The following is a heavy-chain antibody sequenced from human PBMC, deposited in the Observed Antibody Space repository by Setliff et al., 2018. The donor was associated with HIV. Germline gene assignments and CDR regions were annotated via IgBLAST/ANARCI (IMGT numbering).Heavy chain of an antibody. CDR2: MYHSGST. Sequence: SETLSLTCTVSGGSISSTNYFWGWIRQPPGKGLEWIGYMYHSGSTYYNASLASRLIMSLDPSKNQFSLKLNSMTAADTAMYYCAGGRYFRDIRDSRFDFWGQGMLVTVSS. J-gene: IGHJ4*02. CDR1: GGSISSTNYF. CDR3: AGGRYFRDIRDSRFDF. D-gene: IGHD3-9*01. V-gene: IGHV4-31*03.